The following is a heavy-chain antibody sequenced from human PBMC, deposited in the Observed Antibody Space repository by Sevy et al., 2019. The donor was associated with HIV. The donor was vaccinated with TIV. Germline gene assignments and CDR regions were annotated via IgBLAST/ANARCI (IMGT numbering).Heavy chain of an antibody. CDR1: GFVFSSYA. J-gene: IGHJ3*02. V-gene: IGHV3-30*04. CDR2: IAYDGSNK. CDR3: AGPRFLEGLSSAAFDI. D-gene: IGHD3-3*01. Sequence: GGSLRLSCTASGFVFSSYAMHWVRQAPGKGLEWVAFIAYDGSNKNYADSVKGRFTLSRDNSKNQLYLQMNSLGAEDTAVYYCAGPRFLEGLSSAAFDIWGQGTMVTVSS.